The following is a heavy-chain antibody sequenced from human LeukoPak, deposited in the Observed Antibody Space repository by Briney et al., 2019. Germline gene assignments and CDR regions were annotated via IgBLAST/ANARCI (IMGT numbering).Heavy chain of an antibody. CDR3: ARDGVNPVHAFDI. CDR2: ISSSGSTI. D-gene: IGHD4-23*01. Sequence: GGSLRLSCAASGFTFSSYEMNWVRQAPGKGLEGVSYISSSGSTIYYADSVKGRFTISRDNAKNSLYLQMNSLRAEDTAVYYCARDGVNPVHAFDIWGQGTMVTVSS. J-gene: IGHJ3*02. V-gene: IGHV3-48*03. CDR1: GFTFSSYE.